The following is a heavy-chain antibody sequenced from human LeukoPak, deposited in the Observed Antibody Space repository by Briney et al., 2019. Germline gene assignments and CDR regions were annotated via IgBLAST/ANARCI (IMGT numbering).Heavy chain of an antibody. D-gene: IGHD6-19*01. CDR1: GGSISSYH. J-gene: IGHJ3*02. CDR2: IYYSGST. Sequence: SETLSLTCTVSGGSISSYHWSWIRQPPGKGLEWIGYIYYSGSTNYNPSLKSRVTISVDTSKNQFSLKLSSVTAADTAVYYCARLDGGPTGWYFAFDIWGQGTMVTVSS. V-gene: IGHV4-59*08. CDR3: ARLDGGPTGWYFAFDI.